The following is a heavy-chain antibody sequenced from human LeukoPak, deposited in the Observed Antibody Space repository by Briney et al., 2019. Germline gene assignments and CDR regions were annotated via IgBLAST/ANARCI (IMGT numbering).Heavy chain of an antibody. D-gene: IGHD3-22*01. Sequence: ASVKVSCKASGYTFTSYDINWVRQATGQGLEWMGWMNPNSGNTGYAQKFQGRVTITADKSTSTAYMELSSLRSEDTAVYYCARAISDYYDSSGYYIDDYWGQGTLVTVSS. CDR2: MNPNSGNT. CDR1: GYTFTSYD. CDR3: ARAISDYYDSSGYYIDDY. V-gene: IGHV1-8*01. J-gene: IGHJ4*02.